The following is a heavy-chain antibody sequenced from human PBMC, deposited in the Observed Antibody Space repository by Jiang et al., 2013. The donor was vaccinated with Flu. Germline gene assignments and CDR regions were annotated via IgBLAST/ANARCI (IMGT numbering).Heavy chain of an antibody. V-gene: IGHV4-31*03. CDR2: IYYSGST. D-gene: IGHD1/OR15-1a*01. J-gene: IGHJ4*02. Sequence: GLVKPSQTLSLTCTVSGGSISSGGYYWSWIRQHPGKGLEWIGYIYYSGSTYYNPSLKSRVTISVDTSKNQFSLKLSSVTAADTALYYCARDWGTRARYLDHWGQGTLVTVSS. CDR1: GGSISSGGYY. CDR3: ARDWGTRARYLDH.